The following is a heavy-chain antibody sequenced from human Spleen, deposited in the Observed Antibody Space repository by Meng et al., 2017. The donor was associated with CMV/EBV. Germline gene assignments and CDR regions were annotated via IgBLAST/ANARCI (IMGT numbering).Heavy chain of an antibody. Sequence: SETLSLTCTVSGGSISSYYWSWIRQPPGKGLEWIGYIYYSGSTNYNPSLKSRVTISVDTSKNQFSLQLSSVTAADTAVYYCARGGPINWFDPWGQGTLVTVSS. CDR1: GGSISSYY. CDR3: ARGGPINWFDP. V-gene: IGHV4-59*01. CDR2: IYYSGST. J-gene: IGHJ5*02.